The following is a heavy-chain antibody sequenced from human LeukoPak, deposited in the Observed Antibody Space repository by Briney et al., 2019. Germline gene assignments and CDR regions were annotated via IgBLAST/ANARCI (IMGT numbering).Heavy chain of an antibody. V-gene: IGHV3-30*18. D-gene: IGHD3-3*01. CDR1: GFTFSSYG. J-gene: IGHJ6*02. Sequence: PGGSLRLSCAASGFTFSSYGMHWVRQAPGKGLEWVAVISYDGSNKYYADSVKGRFTISRDNSKNTLYLQMNSLRAEDTAVYYCAKSGVVIDYYYYGMDVWGQGTTVTVSS. CDR2: ISYDGSNK. CDR3: AKSGVVIDYYYYGMDV.